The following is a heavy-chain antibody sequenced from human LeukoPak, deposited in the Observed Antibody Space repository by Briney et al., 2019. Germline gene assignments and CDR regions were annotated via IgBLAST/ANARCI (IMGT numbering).Heavy chain of an antibody. V-gene: IGHV1-46*01. Sequence: GASVKVSCKASGYTFTSYYMHWVRQAPGQGLEWMGIINPSGGSTSYAQKFQGRVTMTRDTSTSTVYMELSSLRSEDTAVYYRARWVIAGARGTYYFDYWGQGTLVTVSS. J-gene: IGHJ4*02. CDR3: ARWVIAGARGTYYFDY. CDR1: GYTFTSYY. D-gene: IGHD1-26*01. CDR2: INPSGGST.